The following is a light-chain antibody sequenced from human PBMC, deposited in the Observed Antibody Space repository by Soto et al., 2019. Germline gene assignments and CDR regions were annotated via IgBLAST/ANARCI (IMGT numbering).Light chain of an antibody. Sequence: DIQMTQSPPSLSASVGDRFTITCRASQSISSYLNWYQQKPGKGPKVLIYAASSLESGVPSRFSGSGSGTEFTLTISSLQPDDFATYYCQQYNSYSRTFGQGTKVDIK. J-gene: IGKJ1*01. CDR3: QQYNSYSRT. V-gene: IGKV1-5*01. CDR1: QSISSY. CDR2: AAS.